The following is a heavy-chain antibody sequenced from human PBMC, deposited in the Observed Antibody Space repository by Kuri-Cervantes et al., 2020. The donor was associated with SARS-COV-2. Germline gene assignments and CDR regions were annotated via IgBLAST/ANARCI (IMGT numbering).Heavy chain of an antibody. Sequence: GGSLRLSCAASGFTFSSYSMNWVRQAPGKGLEWVSSISSSSSYIYYADSVKGRFTISRDNAKNSLYLQMNSLRAEDTAVYYCARGALRNIVVVVAATHEFDYWGQGTLVTVSS. CDR1: GFTFSSYS. J-gene: IGHJ4*02. CDR3: ARGALRNIVVVVAATHEFDY. V-gene: IGHV3-21*04. CDR2: ISSSSSYI. D-gene: IGHD2-15*01.